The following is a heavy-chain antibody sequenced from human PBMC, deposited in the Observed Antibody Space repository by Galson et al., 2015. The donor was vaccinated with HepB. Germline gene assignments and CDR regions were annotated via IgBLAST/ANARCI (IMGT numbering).Heavy chain of an antibody. Sequence: ETLSLTCAVYGGSFSGYYWSWIRQPPGKGLEWIGEINHSGSTNYNPSLKSRVTISVDTSKNQFSLKLSSVTAADTAVYYCARVVRVAVAGTAYRFDPWGQGTLVTVSS. V-gene: IGHV4-34*01. J-gene: IGHJ5*02. D-gene: IGHD6-19*01. CDR3: ARVVRVAVAGTAYRFDP. CDR1: GGSFSGYY. CDR2: INHSGST.